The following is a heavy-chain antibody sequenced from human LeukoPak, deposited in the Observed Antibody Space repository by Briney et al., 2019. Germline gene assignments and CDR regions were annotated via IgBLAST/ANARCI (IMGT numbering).Heavy chain of an antibody. J-gene: IGHJ6*03. D-gene: IGHD3-10*01. CDR2: IYYSGST. CDR3: ARVAGLWFGGYYMDV. V-gene: IGHV4-39*01. CDR1: GGSISSSSYY. Sequence: SETLSLTCTVSGGSISSSSYYWGWIRQPPGKGLEWIGSIYYSGSTHYNPSLKSRVTISVDTSKNQFSLKLSSVTAADTAVYYCARVAGLWFGGYYMDVWGKGTTVTVSS.